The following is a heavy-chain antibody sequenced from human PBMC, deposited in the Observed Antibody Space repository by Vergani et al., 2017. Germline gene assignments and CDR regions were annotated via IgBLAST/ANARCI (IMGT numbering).Heavy chain of an antibody. D-gene: IGHD2-15*01. CDR1: GGSISSGSYY. V-gene: IGHV4-61*02. CDR3: ARYCSGGSCPKPNWYFDL. J-gene: IGHJ2*01. Sequence: QVQLQESGPGLVKPSQTLSLTCTVSGGSISSGSYYWSWIRQPAGKGLEWIGRIYTSGSTNYNPSLKSRVTISVDTSKNQFSLNLSSVTAADTAVYYCARYCSGGSCPKPNWYFDLWGRGTLVTVSS. CDR2: IYTSGST.